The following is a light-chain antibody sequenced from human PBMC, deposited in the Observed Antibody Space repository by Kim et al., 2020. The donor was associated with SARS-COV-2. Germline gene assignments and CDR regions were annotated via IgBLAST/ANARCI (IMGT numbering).Light chain of an antibody. CDR3: QAWDSSTHNYV. V-gene: IGLV3-1*01. Sequence: PEQTAAITCSGCKLGDKNFSWCQQKPGQPPVVVIYQDNQRPSGIPERFSGSNSGNTATLTISGTQAMDEADYYCQAWDSSTHNYVFGAGTKVTVL. CDR1: KLGDKN. J-gene: IGLJ1*01. CDR2: QDN.